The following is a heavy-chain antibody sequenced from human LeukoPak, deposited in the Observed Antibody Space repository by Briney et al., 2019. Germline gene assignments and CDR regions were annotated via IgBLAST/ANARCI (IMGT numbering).Heavy chain of an antibody. V-gene: IGHV4-34*01. CDR3: ARGLRSDFWSGYYTRYYYYMDV. J-gene: IGHJ6*03. Sequence: SETLSLTCAVYGGSFSGYYWSWIRQPPGKGLEWIGEINRSGSTNHNPSLKSRVTISVDTSKNQFSLKLSSVTAADTAVYYCARGLRSDFWSGYYTRYYYYMDVWGKGTTVTVSS. CDR2: INRSGST. CDR1: GGSFSGYY. D-gene: IGHD3-3*01.